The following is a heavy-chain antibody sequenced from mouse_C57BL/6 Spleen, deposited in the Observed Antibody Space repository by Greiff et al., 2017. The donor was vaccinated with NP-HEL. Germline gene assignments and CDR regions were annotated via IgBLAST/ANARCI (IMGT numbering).Heavy chain of an antibody. J-gene: IGHJ1*03. V-gene: IGHV1-15*01. D-gene: IGHD1-1*01. CDR3: TRDYYGSSGRYFDV. CDR1: GYTFTDYE. Sequence: VQLQQSGAELVRPGASVTLSCKASGYTFTDYEMHWVKQTPVHGLEWIGAIDPETGGTAYNPKFKGKAILTADKSSSTAYMELRSLTSEDSAVYYCTRDYYGSSGRYFDVWGTGTTVTVSS. CDR2: IDPETGGT.